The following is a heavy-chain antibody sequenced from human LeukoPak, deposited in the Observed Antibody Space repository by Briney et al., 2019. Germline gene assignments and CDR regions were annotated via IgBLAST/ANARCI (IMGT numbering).Heavy chain of an antibody. CDR2: ISYDGSNK. D-gene: IGHD4-23*01. CDR3: ARDRGHTVVTSLLDY. J-gene: IGHJ4*02. Sequence: GGSLRLSCAASGFTFSSYAMHWVRQAPGKGLEWVAVISYDGSNKYYADSVKGRFTISRDNSKNTLYLQMNSLRAEDTAVYYCARDRGHTVVTSLLDYWGQGTLVTVSS. CDR1: GFTFSSYA. V-gene: IGHV3-30*04.